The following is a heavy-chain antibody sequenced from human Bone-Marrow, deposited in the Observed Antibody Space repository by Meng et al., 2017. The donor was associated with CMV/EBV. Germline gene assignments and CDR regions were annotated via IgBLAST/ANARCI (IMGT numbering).Heavy chain of an antibody. D-gene: IGHD2-2*01. CDR1: GFTFSNFE. J-gene: IGHJ6*02. Sequence: GGSLRLSCAASGFTFSNFEVHWVRQAPGKGLEWISYISSSGATIYYADSVKGRFTISRDNAKKSLYLQMKSLRAEDTAVYYCVRGCSTSCYYGMDVWGQGTTVTVSS. V-gene: IGHV3-48*03. CDR3: VRGCSTSCYYGMDV. CDR2: ISSSGATI.